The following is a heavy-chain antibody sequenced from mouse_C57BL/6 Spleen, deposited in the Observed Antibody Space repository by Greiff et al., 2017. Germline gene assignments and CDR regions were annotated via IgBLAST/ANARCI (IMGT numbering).Heavy chain of an antibody. Sequence: QVQLQQSDAELVKPGASVKISCKVSGYTFTDHTIHWMKQRPEQGLEWIGYICPRDGSTKYNEKFKGKATLTADKSSSTAYMQLNSLTSEDSEVYFCARDDYDGWHYYAMDYWGQGTSVTVSS. D-gene: IGHD2-4*01. CDR3: ARDDYDGWHYYAMDY. CDR1: GYTFTDHT. V-gene: IGHV1-78*01. J-gene: IGHJ4*01. CDR2: ICPRDGST.